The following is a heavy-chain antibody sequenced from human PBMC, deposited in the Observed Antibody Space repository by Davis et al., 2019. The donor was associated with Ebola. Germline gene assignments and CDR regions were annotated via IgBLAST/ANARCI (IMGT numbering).Heavy chain of an antibody. D-gene: IGHD6-19*01. V-gene: IGHV3-23*01. J-gene: IGHJ4*02. CDR1: GFIFSSYV. Sequence: GGSLRLSCSASGFIFSSYVMSWVRLAPGKGLEWVSTYGTSTDTYYADSVKGRFTISRDNSKNTLYLQMNTLRAEDTAVYFCARGVAVGGFYFDYWGQGTLVTVSS. CDR2: GTSTDT. CDR3: ARGVAVGGFYFDY.